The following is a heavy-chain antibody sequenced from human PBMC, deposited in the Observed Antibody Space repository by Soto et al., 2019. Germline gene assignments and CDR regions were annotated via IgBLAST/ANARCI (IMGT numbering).Heavy chain of an antibody. CDR3: ARGGTYDYICGSYRPFTRVFDD. D-gene: IGHD3-16*02. Sequence: SETLSLTCAVYGGSFSGYYWSWIRQPPGKGLEWIGEINHSGGTNYNPSLKSRVTISVDTSKNQFSLKLSSVTAADTAVYYCARGGTYDYICGSYRPFTRVFDDWGQGTLVTVSS. J-gene: IGHJ4*02. V-gene: IGHV4-34*01. CDR1: GGSFSGYY. CDR2: INHSGGT.